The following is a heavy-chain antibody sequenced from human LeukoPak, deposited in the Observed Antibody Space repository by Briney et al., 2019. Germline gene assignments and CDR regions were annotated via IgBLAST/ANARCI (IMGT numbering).Heavy chain of an antibody. V-gene: IGHV3-23*01. CDR1: AFTFRSYA. CDR2: ISGRGGST. CDR3: AKGAASRGYTYVAN. Sequence: PGGSLRLSCAASAFTFRSYAMIWVRQAPGKGLEWVSGISGRGGSTYYSDSAKGRFTISRDNSNNTLYLQMNSLRAQDTAVYYCAKGAASRGYTYVANWGQGNLVTVSS. J-gene: IGHJ4*02. D-gene: IGHD5-18*01.